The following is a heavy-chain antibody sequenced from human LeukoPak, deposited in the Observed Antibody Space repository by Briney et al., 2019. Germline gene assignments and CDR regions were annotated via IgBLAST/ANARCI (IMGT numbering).Heavy chain of an antibody. Sequence: GGSLRLSCAASGFTFAGNVMSWVRQAPGKGLEWVSGISGSGGSTYYADSVKGRFTISRDNSKNTLYVQMNSLRAEDTAVYYCAKGWYFDLWGRGTLVTVSS. V-gene: IGHV3-23*01. CDR3: AKGWYFDL. CDR2: ISGSGGST. J-gene: IGHJ2*01. CDR1: GFTFAGNV.